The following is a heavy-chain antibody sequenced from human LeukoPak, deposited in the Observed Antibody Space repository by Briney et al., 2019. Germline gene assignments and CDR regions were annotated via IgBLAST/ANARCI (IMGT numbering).Heavy chain of an antibody. CDR2: VIPIFGTA. D-gene: IGHD4-11*01. CDR3: ATPTVTPGMDV. Sequence: ASVKVSCKASGGTFSSYAISWVRQAPGQGLEWMGGVIPIFGTANYAQKFQGRVTITADEPTSTAYMELSSLRSEDTAVYYCATPTVTPGMDVWGQGTTVTVSS. CDR1: GGTFSSYA. V-gene: IGHV1-69*13. J-gene: IGHJ6*02.